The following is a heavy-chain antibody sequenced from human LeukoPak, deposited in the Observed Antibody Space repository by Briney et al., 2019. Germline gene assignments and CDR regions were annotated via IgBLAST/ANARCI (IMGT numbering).Heavy chain of an antibody. Sequence: PGGSPRLSCAASGFTFSSYWMHWVRQAPGKGLVWVSRINSDGSSTSYADSVKGRFTISRDNAKNTLYLQMNSLRAEDTAVYYCARVAGGSSPCYFDYWGRGTLVTVSS. CDR1: GFTFSSYW. D-gene: IGHD6-13*01. CDR2: INSDGSST. J-gene: IGHJ4*02. CDR3: ARVAGGSSPCYFDY. V-gene: IGHV3-74*01.